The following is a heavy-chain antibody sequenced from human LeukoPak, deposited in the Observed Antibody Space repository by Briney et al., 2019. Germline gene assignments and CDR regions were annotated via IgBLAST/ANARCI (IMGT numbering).Heavy chain of an antibody. Sequence: SETLSLTCTVSGGSISSYYWSWIRQPPGKGLEWIGYIYYSGSTNYNPSLKSRVTISVDTSKNQFSLKLSSVTAADTAVYYCARGGWAMIVVGNFDYWGQGTTVTVSS. CDR2: IYYSGST. D-gene: IGHD3-22*01. J-gene: IGHJ4*03. CDR1: GGSISSYY. V-gene: IGHV4-59*01. CDR3: ARGGWAMIVVGNFDY.